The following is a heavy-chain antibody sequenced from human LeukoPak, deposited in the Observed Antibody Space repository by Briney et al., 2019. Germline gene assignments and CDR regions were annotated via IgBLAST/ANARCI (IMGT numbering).Heavy chain of an antibody. D-gene: IGHD2-2*01. J-gene: IGHJ6*03. CDR1: GYTFTSYG. CDR2: ISAYNGNT. CDR3: ARAVVPAAINYMDV. Sequence: ASVKVSCKASGYTFTSYGISWVRQAPGQGLEWMGWISAYNGNTNYAQKFQGRVTITTDESTSTAYMELSSLRSEDTAVYYCARAVVPAAINYMDVWGKGTTVTVSS. V-gene: IGHV1-18*01.